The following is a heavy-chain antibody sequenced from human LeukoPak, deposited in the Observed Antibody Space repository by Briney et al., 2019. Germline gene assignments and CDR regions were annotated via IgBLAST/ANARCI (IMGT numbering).Heavy chain of an antibody. D-gene: IGHD4-17*01. CDR2: ISYDGSNK. CDR1: GFTFSSYS. J-gene: IGHJ4*02. Sequence: GGSLRLSCAASGFTFSSYSMHWVRQAPGKGLEWVAVISYDGSNKYFADSVKGRFTISRDNSKNTLYLQMNSLRAEDTAVYYCARSDRYGDYKQRPLGYWGQGTLVTVSS. CDR3: ARSDRYGDYKQRPLGY. V-gene: IGHV3-30*04.